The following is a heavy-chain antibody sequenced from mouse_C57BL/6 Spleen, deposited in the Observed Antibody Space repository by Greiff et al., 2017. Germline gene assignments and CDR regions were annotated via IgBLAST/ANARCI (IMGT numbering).Heavy chain of an antibody. CDR3: ARKTYSSGYAMDY. Sequence: QVQLKESGPELVKPGASVKISCKASGYAFSSSWMNWVKQRPGKGLEWIGRIYPGDGDTNYNGKFKGKATLTADKSSSTAYMQLSSRTSEDSAVYFCARKTYSSGYAMDYWGQGTSVTVSS. D-gene: IGHD3-2*02. J-gene: IGHJ4*01. V-gene: IGHV1-82*01. CDR1: GYAFSSSW. CDR2: IYPGDGDT.